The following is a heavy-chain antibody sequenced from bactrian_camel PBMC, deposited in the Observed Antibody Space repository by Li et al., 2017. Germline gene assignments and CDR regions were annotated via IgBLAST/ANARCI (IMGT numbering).Heavy chain of an antibody. CDR2: IYSGTGQT. CDR3: AVEGTGAYCTPRALKFGY. Sequence: HVQLVESGGGSVQAGESLRLSCAYSGDYYSRNCMKWFRQVPGKEREGVAAIYSGTGQTYYNPAVRGRFTISLDNAKTTVYLQMNSLEPDDTAMYYCAVEGTGAYCTPRALKFGYWDQGTQVTVS. CDR1: GDYYSRNC. D-gene: IGHD1*01. V-gene: IGHV3S1*01. J-gene: IGHJ6*01.